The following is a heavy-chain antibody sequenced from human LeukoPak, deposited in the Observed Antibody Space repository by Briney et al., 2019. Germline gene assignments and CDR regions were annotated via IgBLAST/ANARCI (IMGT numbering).Heavy chain of an antibody. V-gene: IGHV3-21*01. Sequence: PGGSLRLSCAASGFTFSSYSMNWVRQAPGKGLEWVSSISSSSSHIYYADSVKGRFTIYRDNAKNSLYLQMNSLRAEDTAVYYCARDYAVPAAIVTASWYFDLWGRGTLVTVSS. CDR2: ISSSSSHI. J-gene: IGHJ2*01. CDR1: GFTFSSYS. CDR3: ARDYAVPAAIVTASWYFDL. D-gene: IGHD2-2*01.